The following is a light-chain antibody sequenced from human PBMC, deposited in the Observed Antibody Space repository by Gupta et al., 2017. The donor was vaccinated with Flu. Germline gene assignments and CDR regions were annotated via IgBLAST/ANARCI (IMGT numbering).Light chain of an antibody. Sequence: EIVMTQSPATLSVSPGERATLSCRASQNVRNNFLAWYQQKPGQAPRLLMDGVSTRATGIPARCSGSGSGTEFTLTISSQQSEYFAVYYCQHNSYCPLTFGRGTKVVIK. CDR2: GVS. CDR1: QNVRNN. CDR3: QHNSYCPLT. V-gene: IGKV3-15*01. J-gene: IGKJ4*01.